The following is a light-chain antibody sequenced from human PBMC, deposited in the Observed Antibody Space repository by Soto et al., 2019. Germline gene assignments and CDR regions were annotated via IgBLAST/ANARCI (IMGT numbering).Light chain of an antibody. Sequence: QAVVTQEPSFSVSPGRTVTLTCGLSSGSVSTSYYPSWYQQTPGQAPRTLIYSTNTRSSGVPDRFSGSILGNTASLTIAGAQADDESDYYCVLYMGSGIHGVFGGGTKLTVL. CDR2: STN. J-gene: IGLJ3*02. CDR3: VLYMGSGIHGV. V-gene: IGLV8-61*01. CDR1: SGSVSTSYY.